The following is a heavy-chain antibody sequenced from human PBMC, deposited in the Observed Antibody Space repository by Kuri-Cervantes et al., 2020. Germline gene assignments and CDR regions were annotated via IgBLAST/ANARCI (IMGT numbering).Heavy chain of an antibody. V-gene: IGHV1-8*01. J-gene: IGHJ4*02. D-gene: IGHD1-26*01. Sequence: ASVKVSCKASGYTFTSYDINWVRQATGQGLEWMGWMNPNSGNTGYAQKFQGRVTMARNTSISTAYMELSSLRSEDTAVYYCARDALGFEWEPHDGFDYWGQGTLVTVSS. CDR2: MNPNSGNT. CDR1: GYTFTSYD. CDR3: ARDALGFEWEPHDGFDY.